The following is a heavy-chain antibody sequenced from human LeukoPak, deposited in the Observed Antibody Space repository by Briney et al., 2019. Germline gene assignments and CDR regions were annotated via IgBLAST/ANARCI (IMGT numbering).Heavy chain of an antibody. CDR1: GFTFSTYW. J-gene: IGHJ3*02. D-gene: IGHD3-10*01. Sequence: SGGSLRLSCAASGFTFSTYWMSWVRQTPGEGLEWLANIKPDGSDQYYVDSVRGRFTISRDNAKNSLYLQMNSLRAEDTALYYCAKDKGSTMVRGVIIYAFDIWGQGTMVTVSS. V-gene: IGHV3-7*03. CDR3: AKDKGSTMVRGVIIYAFDI. CDR2: IKPDGSDQ.